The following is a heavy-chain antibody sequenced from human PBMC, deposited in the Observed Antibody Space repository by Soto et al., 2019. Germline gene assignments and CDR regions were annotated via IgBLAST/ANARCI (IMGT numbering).Heavy chain of an antibody. D-gene: IGHD3-10*01. J-gene: IGHJ6*02. V-gene: IGHV4-4*07. Sequence: SETLSLTCTVSGGSISSYYWSWIRQPAGKGLEWIGRIYTSGSTNYNPSLKSRVTMSVDTSKNQFSLKLSSVTAADTAVYYCARDGSGSYYTYYYYGMDVWGQGTTVTVS. CDR1: GGSISSYY. CDR2: IYTSGST. CDR3: ARDGSGSYYTYYYYGMDV.